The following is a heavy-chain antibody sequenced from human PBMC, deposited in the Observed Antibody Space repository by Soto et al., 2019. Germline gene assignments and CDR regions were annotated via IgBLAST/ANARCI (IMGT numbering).Heavy chain of an antibody. V-gene: IGHV6-1*01. Sequence: QTLTHTCAISGDKVSSNTSAWNWFRQSPSRDLEWLGRTYYRSKWSYNYAPSVRSRITINADTSKNQFSLQLDSVTPDDTAVYYCARGPAFCSGGTCPNWFDPWGQGTLVTVSS. CDR2: TYYRSKWSY. CDR3: ARGPAFCSGGTCPNWFDP. CDR1: GDKVSSNTSA. J-gene: IGHJ5*01. D-gene: IGHD2-15*01.